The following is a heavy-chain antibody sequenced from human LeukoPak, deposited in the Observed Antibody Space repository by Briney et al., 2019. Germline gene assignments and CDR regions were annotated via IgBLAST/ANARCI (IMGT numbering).Heavy chain of an antibody. J-gene: IGHJ4*02. CDR3: ARSYYDSSGYNTFDY. CDR1: GGTFSSYA. V-gene: IGHV1-69*13. CDR2: IIPIFGTA. Sequence: GASVKVSCKASGGTFSSYAISWVRQAPGQGLEWMGGIIPIFGTANYAQKFQGRVTITADESTSTAYMELSSLRSEDTAVYYCARSYYDSSGYNTFDYWGQGTLVTVSS. D-gene: IGHD3-22*01.